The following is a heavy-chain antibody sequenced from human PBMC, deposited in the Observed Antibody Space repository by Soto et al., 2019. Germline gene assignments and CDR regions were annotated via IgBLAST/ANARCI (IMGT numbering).Heavy chain of an antibody. D-gene: IGHD1-26*01. CDR2: ISGSGGNA. V-gene: IGHV3-23*01. Sequence: GGSLRLSCAASGFTFSSYAMSWVRQAPGKGLEWVSTISGSGGNAYYADSVKGRFTISRDNSKNTLRLQMNSLRADGTAVYYCAKDGASGSYPPYYYYGMDVWGQGTTVTVSS. J-gene: IGHJ6*02. CDR1: GFTFSSYA. CDR3: AKDGASGSYPPYYYYGMDV.